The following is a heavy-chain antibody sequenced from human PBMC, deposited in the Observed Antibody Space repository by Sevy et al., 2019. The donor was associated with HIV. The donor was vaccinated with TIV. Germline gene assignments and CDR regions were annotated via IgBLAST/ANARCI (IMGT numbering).Heavy chain of an antibody. CDR3: AREGDSSDWFDP. J-gene: IGHJ5*02. Sequence: GGSLRLSCAASGFTFSSYSMNWVRQAPGKGLEWVSSISGISNYIYYADSVKGRFTISRDNAKTSLYLQMNSLRAEDTAVYYCAREGDSSDWFDPWGQGTLVTVSA. CDR1: GFTFSSYS. V-gene: IGHV3-21*01. D-gene: IGHD6-6*01. CDR2: ISGISNYI.